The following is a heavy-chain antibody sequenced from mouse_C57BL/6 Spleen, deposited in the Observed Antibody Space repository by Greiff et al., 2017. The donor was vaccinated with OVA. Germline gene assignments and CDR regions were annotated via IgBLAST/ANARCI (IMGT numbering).Heavy chain of an antibody. V-gene: IGHV1-15*01. D-gene: IGHD1-1*01. J-gene: IGHJ2*01. CDR3: TLYGSSYFDY. Sequence: VQRVESGAELVRPGASVTLSCKASGYTFTDYEMHWVKQTPVHGLEWIGAIDPETGGTAYNQKFKGKAILTADKSSSTAYMELRSLTSEDSAVYYCTLYGSSYFDYWGQGTTLTVSS. CDR2: IDPETGGT. CDR1: GYTFTDYE.